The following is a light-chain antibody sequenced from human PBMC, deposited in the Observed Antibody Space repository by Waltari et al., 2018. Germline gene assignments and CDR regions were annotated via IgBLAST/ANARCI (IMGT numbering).Light chain of an antibody. CDR1: QSISSS. J-gene: IGKJ1*01. CDR3: QHYSPYSWT. CDR2: DAS. Sequence: DTQMTQSPSTLSASVGDRVTITCRASQSISSSLAWYQQKPGRAPRLLIDDASTLESGVPLRFSGSGSGTEFTLTISKLQPDDFATYFCQHYSPYSWTFGQGTKVEIK. V-gene: IGKV1-5*01.